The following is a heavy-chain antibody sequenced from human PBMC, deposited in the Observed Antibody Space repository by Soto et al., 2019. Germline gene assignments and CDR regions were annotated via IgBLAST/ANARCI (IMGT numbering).Heavy chain of an antibody. V-gene: IGHV3-53*01. CDR2: IYNDGTT. J-gene: IGHJ6*02. Sequence: GGSLRLSCTAYGLGVRNNYMSWVRQAPGMGLEWVSVIYNDGTTYYADSVRGRFTLSRDTSKNTLSLQMDSLRAEDTAVYYCVRPLPSGRNYGMDVWGQGTTVTVSS. CDR3: VRPLPSGRNYGMDV. D-gene: IGHD3-10*01. CDR1: GLGVRNNY.